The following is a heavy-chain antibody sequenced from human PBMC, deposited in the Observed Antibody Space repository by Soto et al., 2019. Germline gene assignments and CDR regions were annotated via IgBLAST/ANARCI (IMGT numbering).Heavy chain of an antibody. CDR1: GGSLGPYY. J-gene: IGHJ6*02. Sequence: QVQLQESGPGLVKPSETLSLTCTVSGGSLGPYYWYWIRQPPGKGLVWIGYIHYSGTTNVSPALRSRLIMSVDTSKNQFSLRLRSGSAADTAIYSCAREGAHFYASGSSLSYYAMDVWGHGTTVTVSS. CDR3: AREGAHFYASGSSLSYYAMDV. D-gene: IGHD3-10*01. CDR2: IHYSGTT. V-gene: IGHV4-59*13.